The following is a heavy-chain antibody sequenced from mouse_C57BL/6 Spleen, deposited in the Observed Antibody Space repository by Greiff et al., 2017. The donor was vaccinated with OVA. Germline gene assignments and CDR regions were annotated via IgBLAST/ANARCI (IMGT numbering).Heavy chain of an antibody. CDR1: GYTFTSYG. CDR2: IYPRSGNT. V-gene: IGHV1-81*01. CDR3: ARAPPAYAMDY. J-gene: IGHJ4*01. Sequence: QVQLKESGAELARPGASVKLSCKASGYTFTSYGISWVKQRTGQGLEWIGEIYPRSGNTYYNEKFKGKATLTADKSSSTAYMELRSLTSEDSAVYFCARAPPAYAMDYWGQGTSVTVSS.